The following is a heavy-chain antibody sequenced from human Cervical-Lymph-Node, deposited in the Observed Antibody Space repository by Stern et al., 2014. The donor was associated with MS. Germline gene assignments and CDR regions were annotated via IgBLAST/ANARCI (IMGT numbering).Heavy chain of an antibody. CDR2: VSYDGTQR. CDR1: GFTFSTYA. D-gene: IGHD3-10*01. J-gene: IGHJ4*02. CDR3: ARGGRGVGLEY. Sequence: EQLVESGGGVVQPGRSLSLSCVASGFTFSTYAMHWVRQAPGKGLEWVAFVSYDGTQRNSTDSVNARFTISRDNSKNTLYLHMNSLRDEDTAVYFCARGGRGVGLEYWGQGALVTVSS. V-gene: IGHV3-30-3*01.